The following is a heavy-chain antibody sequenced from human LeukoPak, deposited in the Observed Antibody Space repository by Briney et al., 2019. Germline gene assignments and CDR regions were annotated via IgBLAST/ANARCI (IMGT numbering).Heavy chain of an antibody. V-gene: IGHV3-48*04. CDR1: GFTFSAYS. Sequence: GGSLRLSCAASGFTFSAYSMNWVRQAPGQGLEWVSHVSSSGRIQYYADSVKGRFTISRDNAKNSLELHLSRLRPEDTALYYCVRRPYRSGFDFWGQGTLVTVSS. CDR2: VSSSGRIQ. CDR3: VRRPYRSGFDF. D-gene: IGHD6-19*01. J-gene: IGHJ4*02.